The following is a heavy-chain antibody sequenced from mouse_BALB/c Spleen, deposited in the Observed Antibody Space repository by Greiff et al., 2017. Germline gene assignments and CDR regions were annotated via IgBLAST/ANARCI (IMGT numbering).Heavy chain of an antibody. CDR2: INSNGGST. Sequence: EVKVVESGGGLVKLGGSLKLSCAASGFTFSSYYMSWVRQTPEKRLELVAAINSNGGSTYYPDTVKGRFTISRDNAKNTLYLQMSSLKSEDTALYYCARHYYGYAMDYWGQGTSVTVSS. J-gene: IGHJ4*01. CDR3: ARHYYGYAMDY. D-gene: IGHD1-1*01. V-gene: IGHV5-6-2*01. CDR1: GFTFSSYY.